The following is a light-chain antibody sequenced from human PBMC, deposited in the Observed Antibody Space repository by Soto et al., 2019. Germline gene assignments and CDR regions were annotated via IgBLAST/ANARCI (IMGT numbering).Light chain of an antibody. Sequence: QAVVTQPPSVSGAPGQRVTISCTGSSSNIGADYDVHWYQQVPGTAPKLLIYGNNNRPSGVPDRFSGSKSGTSASLVISGLRADDEADYYCQSFDSSLSGPFYVFGTGTKVTVL. CDR1: SSNIGADYD. V-gene: IGLV1-40*01. CDR2: GNN. J-gene: IGLJ1*01. CDR3: QSFDSSLSGPFYV.